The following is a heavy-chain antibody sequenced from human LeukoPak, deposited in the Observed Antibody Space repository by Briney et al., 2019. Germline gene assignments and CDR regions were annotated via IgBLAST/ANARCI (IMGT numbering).Heavy chain of an antibody. CDR2: INPNSGGT. V-gene: IGHV1-2*02. CDR3: ATQATSGWHFS. Sequence: ASVKVSCKASGYTFTGYYMHWVRQAPGQGPEWMGWINPNSGGTNYAQKFQGRVTMTRDASLSTVYMELSRLRSDDTAVYYCATQATSGWHFSWGQGTLVTVSS. J-gene: IGHJ5*02. D-gene: IGHD6-19*01. CDR1: GYTFTGYY.